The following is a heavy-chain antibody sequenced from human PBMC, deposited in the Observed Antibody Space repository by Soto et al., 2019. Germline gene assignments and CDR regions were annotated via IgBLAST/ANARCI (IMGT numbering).Heavy chain of an antibody. J-gene: IGHJ4*02. D-gene: IGHD3-3*01. Sequence: PGGSLXLSCAASGFXFCSYAMSWVRQAPGKGLEWVSAFSGSGGSTYYADSVKGRFTISRDNSKNTLYLQMNSLRAEDTAVYYCAKDLEVVGTIFGVVISKPRYFDYWGEGTLVTGSS. V-gene: IGHV3-23*01. CDR2: FSGSGGST. CDR1: GFXFCSYA. CDR3: AKDLEVVGTIFGVVISKPRYFDY.